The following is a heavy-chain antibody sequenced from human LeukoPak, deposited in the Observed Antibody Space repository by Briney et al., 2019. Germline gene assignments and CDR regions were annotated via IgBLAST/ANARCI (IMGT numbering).Heavy chain of an antibody. CDR1: GGSFSGYY. CDR3: ARLDGSYYFDY. J-gene: IGHJ4*02. CDR2: INHSGST. V-gene: IGHV4-34*01. Sequence: SETLSLTCAVYGGSFSGYYWSWIRQPPGKGLEWIGEINHSGSTNYNPSLKSRVTISVDTSKNQFSLKLSSVTAADTAVYYCARLDGSYYFDYWGQGTLVTVSS. D-gene: IGHD1-26*01.